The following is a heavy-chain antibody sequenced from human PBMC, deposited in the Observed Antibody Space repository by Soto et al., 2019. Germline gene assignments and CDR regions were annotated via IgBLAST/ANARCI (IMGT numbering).Heavy chain of an antibody. Sequence: PGGSLRLSCAASGFTFSSYSMNWVRQAPGKGLEWVSSISSSSSYIYYADSVKGRFTISRDNAKNSLYLQMNSLRAEDTAVYYCARSRGGYCSSTSCPYNWFDPSGQGTLVTVSS. J-gene: IGHJ5*02. V-gene: IGHV3-21*01. CDR1: GFTFSSYS. D-gene: IGHD2-2*01. CDR3: ARSRGGYCSSTSCPYNWFDP. CDR2: ISSSSSYI.